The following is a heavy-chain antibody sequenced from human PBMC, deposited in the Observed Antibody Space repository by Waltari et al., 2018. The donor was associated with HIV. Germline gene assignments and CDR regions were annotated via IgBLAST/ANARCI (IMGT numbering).Heavy chain of an antibody. Sequence: QVQLQESGPGLVKPSETLSLTCAVSGDSISNANWWTWVRQPPGRGLEWIGEIYQSGRTNYSPSLRSRVTISVDKSKKHFSLTLSSVTAADTAIYFCTGSMKYEFDSWGQGILVSVS. CDR1: GDSISNANW. CDR2: IYQSGRT. D-gene: IGHD7-27*01. J-gene: IGHJ5*01. V-gene: IGHV4-4*02. CDR3: TGSMKYEFDS.